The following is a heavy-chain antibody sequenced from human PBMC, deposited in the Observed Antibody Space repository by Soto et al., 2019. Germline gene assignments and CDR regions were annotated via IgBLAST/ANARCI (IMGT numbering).Heavy chain of an antibody. J-gene: IGHJ4*02. CDR2: IWYDGSNK. V-gene: IGHV3-33*01. CDR1: GFTFSSYG. CDR3: ARADDSKAPFDY. Sequence: SLRLSCAASGFTFSSYGMLWVRQAPGKGLEWVAVIWYDGSNKYYADSVKGRFTISRDNSKNTLYLQMNSLRAEDTAVYYCARADDSKAPFDYWGQGTLVTVSS. D-gene: IGHD3-22*01.